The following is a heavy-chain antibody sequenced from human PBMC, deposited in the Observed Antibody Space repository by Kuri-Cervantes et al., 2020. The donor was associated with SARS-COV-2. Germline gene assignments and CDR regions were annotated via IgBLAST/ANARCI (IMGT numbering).Heavy chain of an antibody. CDR3: ARDYGEPYYYYYGMDV. J-gene: IGHJ6*02. D-gene: IGHD4-17*01. CDR1: GFIFSSYN. V-gene: IGHV3-21*01. CDR2: ISLSSNFI. Sequence: GESLKISCAASGFIFSSYNMNWVRQAPGKGLEWVSSISLSSNFIYYADSVKGRFTISRDNAKNSLYLQMNSLRDEDTAVYYCARDYGEPYYYYYGMDVWGQGTTVTVSS.